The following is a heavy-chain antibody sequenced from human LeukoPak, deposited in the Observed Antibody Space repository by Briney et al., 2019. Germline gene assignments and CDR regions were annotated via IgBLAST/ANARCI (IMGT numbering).Heavy chain of an antibody. V-gene: IGHV3-30-3*01. Sequence: GRSLRLSCAASGVTFSSYAMHWVRQAPGRGLEWVAVISYDGSNKYYADSVKGRFTISRDNAKNSLYLQMNNLRAEDTAMYYCAKEEWYSFDNWGQGYLVTVSS. CDR3: AKEEWYSFDN. CDR2: ISYDGSNK. J-gene: IGHJ4*02. D-gene: IGHD1-1*01. CDR1: GVTFSSYA.